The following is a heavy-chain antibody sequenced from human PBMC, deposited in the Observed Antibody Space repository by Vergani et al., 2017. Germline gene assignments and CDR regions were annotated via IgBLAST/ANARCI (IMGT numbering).Heavy chain of an antibody. CDR3: ARDCTSGGCPDNEGMDV. D-gene: IGHD2-8*01. CDR2: IGSGGPYI. CDR1: GFTFSDFS. J-gene: IGHJ6*02. V-gene: IGHV3-21*06. Sequence: VQLVESGGGLVKPGGSLRLSCAASGFTFSDFSMSWVRQAPGKGLEWVAFIGSGGPYINYADSVKGRFIISRDNTNNSLFLQLRSLRAEDAAVYYCARDCTSGGCPDNEGMDVWGQGATVTVSS.